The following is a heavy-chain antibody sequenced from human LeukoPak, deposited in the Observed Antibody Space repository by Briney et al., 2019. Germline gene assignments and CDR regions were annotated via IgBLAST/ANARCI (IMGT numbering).Heavy chain of an antibody. J-gene: IGHJ5*02. CDR2: INDSENT. V-gene: IGHV4-34*01. CDR3: AGGHRNWLLSWFDP. D-gene: IGHD3-9*01. CDR1: GGSFSGSY. Sequence: PSETLSLTCAVYGGSFSGSYWSGIRQPPGKGREWIGEINDSENTNYNPSLKSRVTISIDTSKNQFSLTLTSVTAADAAVYYCAGGHRNWLLSWFDPWGRGTLVTVSS.